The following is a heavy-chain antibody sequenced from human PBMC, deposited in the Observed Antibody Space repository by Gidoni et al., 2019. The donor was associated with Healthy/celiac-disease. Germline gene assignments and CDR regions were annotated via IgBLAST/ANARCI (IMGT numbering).Heavy chain of an antibody. V-gene: IGHV3-21*01. D-gene: IGHD6-19*01. Sequence: EVQLVESGGGLVKPGGSLRLSCAASGFTFSSYSMNWVRQAPGKGLEWVSSISSSSSYIYYADSVKGRFTISRDNAKNSLYLQMNSLRAEDTAVYYCARDRTQWLATWGFDPWGQGTLVTVSS. CDR1: GFTFSSYS. J-gene: IGHJ5*02. CDR2: ISSSSSYI. CDR3: ARDRTQWLATWGFDP.